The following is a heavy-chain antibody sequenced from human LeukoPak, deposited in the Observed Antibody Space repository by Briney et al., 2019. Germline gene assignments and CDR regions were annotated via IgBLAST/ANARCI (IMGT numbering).Heavy chain of an antibody. J-gene: IGHJ4*02. CDR1: GGSISSYY. CDR2: IYYSGST. CDR3: ARGRLRDSFDY. V-gene: IGHV4-59*06. Sequence: SETLSLTCTVSGGSISSYYWSWIRQPPGKGLEWIGYIYYSGSTYYNPSLKSRITISVDTSKNQFSLKLSSVTVADTAVYYCARGRLRDSFDYWGQGTLVTVSS. D-gene: IGHD5-24*01.